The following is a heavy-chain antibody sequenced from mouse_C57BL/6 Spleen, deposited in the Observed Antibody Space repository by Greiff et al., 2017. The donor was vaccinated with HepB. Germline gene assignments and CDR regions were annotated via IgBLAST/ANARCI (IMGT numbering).Heavy chain of an antibody. D-gene: IGHD1-1*01. CDR2: ISYDGSN. CDR3: ARGTTVVEDWYFDV. Sequence: DVQLQESGPGLVKPSQSLSLTCSVTGYSITSGYYWNWIRQFPGNKLEWMGYISYDGSNNYNPSLKNRISITRDTSKNQFFLKLNSVTTEDTATYYGARGTTVVEDWYFDVWGTGTTVTVAA. J-gene: IGHJ1*03. V-gene: IGHV3-6*01. CDR1: GYSITSGYY.